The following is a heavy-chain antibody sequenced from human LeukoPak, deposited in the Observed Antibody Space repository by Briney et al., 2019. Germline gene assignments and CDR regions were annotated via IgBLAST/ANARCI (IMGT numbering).Heavy chain of an antibody. CDR3: ARIRPIFGVVQSKGYYYMDV. J-gene: IGHJ6*03. Sequence: PSETLSLTCTVSGGSISGSSYYWGWIRQPPGKGLEWIGSIYYSGSTYYNPSLKSRVTISVDTSKNQFSLKLSSVTAADTAVYYCARIRPIFGVVQSKGYYYMDVWGKGTTVTVSS. CDR1: GGSISGSSYY. V-gene: IGHV4-39*07. D-gene: IGHD3-3*01. CDR2: IYYSGST.